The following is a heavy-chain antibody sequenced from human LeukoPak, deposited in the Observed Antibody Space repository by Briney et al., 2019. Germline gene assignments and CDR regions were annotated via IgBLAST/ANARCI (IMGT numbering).Heavy chain of an antibody. CDR2: IHGNGETT. V-gene: IGHV3-23*01. J-gene: IGHJ3*01. Sequence: GGSVRLSCVGSGFTFIRYGLIWVRQPPGKGLEWVSGIHGNGETTYYGDSVKGRFTISRDNSKSTLYLQMNSLRVEDTAEYFCGRDPNGDYVGAFEFWGQGTKVAVSS. CDR1: GFTFIRYG. CDR3: GRDPNGDYVGAFEF. D-gene: IGHD3-16*01.